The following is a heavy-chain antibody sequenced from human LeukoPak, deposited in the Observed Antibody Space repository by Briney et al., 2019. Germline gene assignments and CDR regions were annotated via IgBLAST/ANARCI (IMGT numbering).Heavy chain of an antibody. J-gene: IGHJ5*02. V-gene: IGHV3-33*01. CDR2: IWYDGSNK. CDR3: ARDRRDSGSYYGWFDP. D-gene: IGHD1-26*01. Sequence: GGSLRLSCAASGFTFSSYGMHWVRQAPGKGLEWVAVIWYDGSNKYYADSVKGRFTIFRDNSMNTLYLQMNSLRAEDTAVYYCARDRRDSGSYYGWFDPWGQGTLVTVSS. CDR1: GFTFSSYG.